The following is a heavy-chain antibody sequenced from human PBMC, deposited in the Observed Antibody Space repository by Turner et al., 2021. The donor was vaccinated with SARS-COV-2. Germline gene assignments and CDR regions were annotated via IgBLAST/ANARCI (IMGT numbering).Heavy chain of an antibody. J-gene: IGHJ5*02. D-gene: IGHD4-17*01. CDR2: IYYSGST. CDR3: ARDHLDPSTVTTWRGFDP. Sequence: QVQLQESGPGLVKPSQTLSLTCTVSGGSISSGGYYWSWLRQHQGKGLEWIGYIYYSGSTYYNPSLKSRVTISVDTSKNQFSLKLSSVTAADTAVYYCARDHLDPSTVTTWRGFDPWGQGTLVTVSS. V-gene: IGHV4-31*03. CDR1: GGSISSGGYY.